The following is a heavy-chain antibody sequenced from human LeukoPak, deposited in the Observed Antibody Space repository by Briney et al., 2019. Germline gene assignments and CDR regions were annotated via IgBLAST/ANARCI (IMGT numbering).Heavy chain of an antibody. Sequence: ASVKVSCKVSGYTLTELSMHWVRQAPGKGLEWMGGFDPEDGETIYAQKFQGRVTMTEDTSTDTAYMELSSLRSEDTAVYYCAVQFRPYDSSGSDAFDIWGQGTMVTVSS. D-gene: IGHD3-22*01. V-gene: IGHV1-24*01. CDR1: GYTLTELS. J-gene: IGHJ3*02. CDR3: AVQFRPYDSSGSDAFDI. CDR2: FDPEDGET.